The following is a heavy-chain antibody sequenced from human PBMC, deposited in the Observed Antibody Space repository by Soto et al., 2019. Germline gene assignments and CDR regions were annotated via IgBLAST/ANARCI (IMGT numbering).Heavy chain of an antibody. D-gene: IGHD1-7*01. CDR2: MSYDGSNK. Sequence: GGSLRLSCAASGFPFSTYAMHWVRQAPGKGLEWVAVMSYDGSNKYYADSVKGRFTISRDNAKNSLYLQMTSLRAEDTAVYYCARDGVITGTTYYYYYYMDVWGKGTTVTVSS. J-gene: IGHJ6*03. CDR1: GFPFSTYA. V-gene: IGHV3-30-3*01. CDR3: ARDGVITGTTYYYYYYMDV.